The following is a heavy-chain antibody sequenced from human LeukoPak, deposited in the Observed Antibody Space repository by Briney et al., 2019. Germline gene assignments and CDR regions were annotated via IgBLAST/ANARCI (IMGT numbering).Heavy chain of an antibody. D-gene: IGHD3-10*01. CDR2: IYSGGAT. J-gene: IGHJ4*02. CDR3: ARGFGELYFDF. V-gene: IGHV3-66*01. Sequence: GGSLGLSCAAPEFSVNSPYMGWVRQAPGRGMEWLSTIYSGGATHYAASAKGRFIISRDIFQNTLFLQLNSLRDEDTAVYRCARGFGELYFDFWGQGILVIVSS. CDR1: EFSVNSPY.